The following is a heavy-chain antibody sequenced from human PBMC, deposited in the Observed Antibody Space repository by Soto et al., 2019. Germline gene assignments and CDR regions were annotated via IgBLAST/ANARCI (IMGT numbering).Heavy chain of an antibody. CDR2: IYPGDSDT. CDR3: AREVVPAAPHTTHPLYYYYGMDV. J-gene: IGHJ6*02. D-gene: IGHD2-2*01. V-gene: IGHV5-51*01. Sequence: GESLKISCKGSGYTFTDYWIGWVRQLPGKGLEWMGIIYPGDSDTRYSPSFQGQVTITADKSTSTAYLQWNTLKASDTAVYYCAREVVPAAPHTTHPLYYYYGMDVWGQGTTVTVSS. CDR1: GYTFTDYW.